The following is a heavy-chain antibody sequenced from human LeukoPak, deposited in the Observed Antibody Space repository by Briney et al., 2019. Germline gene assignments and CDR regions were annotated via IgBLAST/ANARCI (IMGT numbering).Heavy chain of an antibody. Sequence: PGGSLRLSCAASGFTFSSYAMHWVRQAPGKWLEWVAVISYDGSNKYYADSVKGRFTISRDNSKNTLYLQMNSLRAEDTAVYYCARDRAAAGQTWGQGTLVTVSS. V-gene: IGHV3-30-3*01. CDR2: ISYDGSNK. J-gene: IGHJ4*02. CDR3: ARDRAAAGQT. D-gene: IGHD6-13*01. CDR1: GFTFSSYA.